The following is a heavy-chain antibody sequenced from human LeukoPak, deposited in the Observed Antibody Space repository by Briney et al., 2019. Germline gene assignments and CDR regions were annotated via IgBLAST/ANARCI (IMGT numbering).Heavy chain of an antibody. Sequence: SETLSLTCTVSGGSISSYYWSWIRQPPGKGLEWIGYIYYSGSTNYNPSLKSRVTISVDTSKNQFSLKLSSVTAADTAVYSCASCEGSGSFGPDGDDAFDIWGQGTTVTVSS. CDR1: GGSISSYY. D-gene: IGHD3-10*01. CDR3: ASCEGSGSFGPDGDDAFDI. V-gene: IGHV4-59*01. J-gene: IGHJ3*02. CDR2: IYYSGST.